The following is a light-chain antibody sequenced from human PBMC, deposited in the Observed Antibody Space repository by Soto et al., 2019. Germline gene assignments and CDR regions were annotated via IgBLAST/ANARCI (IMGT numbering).Light chain of an antibody. CDR1: SSNIGSNT. J-gene: IGLJ1*01. CDR3: SSYTSSGTFV. Sequence: QSVLTQPPSASGTPGQRVTISCSGSSSNIGSNTVNWYQQHPGNAPKLMIYEVSSRPSGVSHRFAGSKSDNTASLTISGLQAEDEADYYCSSYTSSGTFVFGTGTKVTVL. V-gene: IGLV2-14*01. CDR2: EVS.